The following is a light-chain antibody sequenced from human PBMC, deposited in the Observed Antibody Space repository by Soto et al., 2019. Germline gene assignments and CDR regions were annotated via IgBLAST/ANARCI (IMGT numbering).Light chain of an antibody. CDR3: QHRSNWPFT. Sequence: ENVLTQSPGTLSLSPGEGATLSCRASQSVTKNFLAWYQQKPGQAPRLLIYGASSRPGGIPDRFSGSGSGTDFTLTIPRLEPEDFAVYYCQHRSNWPFTFGPGTKV. CDR2: GAS. CDR1: QSVTKNF. V-gene: IGKV3D-20*02. J-gene: IGKJ3*01.